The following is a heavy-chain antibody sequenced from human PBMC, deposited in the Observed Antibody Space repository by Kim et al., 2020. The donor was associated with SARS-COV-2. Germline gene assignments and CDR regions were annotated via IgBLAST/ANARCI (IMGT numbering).Heavy chain of an antibody. V-gene: IGHV3-11*05. CDR2: ISSSSSYT. Sequence: GSLRLSCAASGFTFSDYYMSWIRQAPGKGLEWVSYISSSSSYTNYADSVKGRFTISRDNAKNTLYLQMNSLRAEDTAVYYCARVGYDYVWGSYRDYYYYYGMDVWGQGTTVTVSS. D-gene: IGHD3-16*02. CDR3: ARVGYDYVWGSYRDYYYYYGMDV. J-gene: IGHJ6*02. CDR1: GFTFSDYY.